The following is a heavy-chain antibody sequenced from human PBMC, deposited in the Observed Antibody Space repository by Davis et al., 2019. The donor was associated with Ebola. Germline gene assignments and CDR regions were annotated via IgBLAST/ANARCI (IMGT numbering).Heavy chain of an antibody. D-gene: IGHD3-16*02. CDR1: GGSIRTYY. CDR2: IYYSGST. Sequence: MPSETLSLTCTVPGGSIRTYYWSWIRQPPGKGPEWIGYIYYSGSTNYNPSLKSRVTISVDTSKNQFSLKLSSVTAADTAVYYCARGRPLGYWGQGTLVTVSS. J-gene: IGHJ4*02. CDR3: ARGRPLGY. V-gene: IGHV4-59*01.